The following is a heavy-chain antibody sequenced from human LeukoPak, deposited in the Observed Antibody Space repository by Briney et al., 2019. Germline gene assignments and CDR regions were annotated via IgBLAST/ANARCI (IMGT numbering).Heavy chain of an antibody. J-gene: IGHJ4*02. CDR1: GFTFSSYW. V-gene: IGHV3-20*04. Sequence: GGSLRLSCAASGFTFSSYWMTWVRQAPGKGLEWVSGINWNGGSTGYADSVKGRFTISRDNAKNSLYLQMNSLRAEDTALYYCASAGLTYGSGSYFVYWGQGTLVTVSS. CDR2: INWNGGST. D-gene: IGHD3-10*01. CDR3: ASAGLTYGSGSYFVY.